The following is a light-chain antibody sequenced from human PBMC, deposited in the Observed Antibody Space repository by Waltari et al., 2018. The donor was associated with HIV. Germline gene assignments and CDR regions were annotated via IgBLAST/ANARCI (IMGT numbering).Light chain of an antibody. Sequence: DIRMTQSPSTLSASIGDRVTITCRASQNIGNYLAWYQQKPGKAPKLLISLASSLERGIPTRFSGSGSGSEFTPYSSGLQYEDFATYYCQQFETYYTFGQGTTLE. CDR3: QQFETYYT. V-gene: IGKV1-5*03. CDR2: LAS. CDR1: QNIGNY. J-gene: IGKJ2*01.